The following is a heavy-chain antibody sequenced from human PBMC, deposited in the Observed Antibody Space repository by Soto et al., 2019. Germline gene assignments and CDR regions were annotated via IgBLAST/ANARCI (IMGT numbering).Heavy chain of an antibody. CDR3: ARHLKGWGRYWYFDL. Sequence: SETLSLTCTVSGGSISSSSYYWGWIRQPPGKGLEWIGSIYYSGSTYYNPSLKSRVTISVDTSKNQFSLKLSSVTAADTAVYYCARHLKGWGRYWYFDLWGRGTLVTVSS. V-gene: IGHV4-39*01. J-gene: IGHJ2*01. D-gene: IGHD6-19*01. CDR2: IYYSGST. CDR1: GGSISSSSYY.